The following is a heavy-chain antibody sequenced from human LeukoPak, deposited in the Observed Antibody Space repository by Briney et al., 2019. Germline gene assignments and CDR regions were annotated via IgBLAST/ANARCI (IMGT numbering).Heavy chain of an antibody. CDR1: GGSISSYY. CDR2: IYTSGST. V-gene: IGHV4-4*09. Sequence: SETLSLTCTVSGGSISSYYWSWIRQPPGKGLEWIGCIYTSGSTNYNPSLKSRVTISVDTSKNQFSLKLSSVTAADTAVYYCARQAIYSYGSYYYYYYMDVWGKGTTVTVSS. D-gene: IGHD5-18*01. J-gene: IGHJ6*03. CDR3: ARQAIYSYGSYYYYYYMDV.